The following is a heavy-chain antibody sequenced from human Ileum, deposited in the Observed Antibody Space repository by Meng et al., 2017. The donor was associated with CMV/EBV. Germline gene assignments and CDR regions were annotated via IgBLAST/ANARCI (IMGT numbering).Heavy chain of an antibody. Sequence: QGQLHEWGEGLLKPSETLYLTCAFSGGSISGYYWSWIRQPATKGLEWIGRVYSSGSTDYNPSLQSRVTMSVDTSKNQFSLKLSSVTAADTAVYYCARGSSSWAFDYWGQGTLVTVSS. V-gene: IGHV4-59*10. CDR2: VYSSGST. D-gene: IGHD2-2*01. CDR3: ARGSSSWAFDY. CDR1: GGSISGYY. J-gene: IGHJ4*02.